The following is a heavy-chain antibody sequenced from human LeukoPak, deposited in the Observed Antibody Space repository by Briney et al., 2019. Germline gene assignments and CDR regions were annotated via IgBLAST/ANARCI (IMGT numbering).Heavy chain of an antibody. CDR1: GYTFTSYG. V-gene: IGHV1-18*01. CDR3: ARDRVQKTGYSGYEPTFDY. CDR2: ISAYNGNT. D-gene: IGHD5-12*01. J-gene: IGHJ4*02. Sequence: ASVKVSCEASGYTFTSYGISWVRQAPGQGLVWMGWISAYNGNTNYAQKLQGRVTMTTDTSTSAAYMELRSLRSDDTAMYYCARDRVQKTGYSGYEPTFDYWGQGTLVTVSS.